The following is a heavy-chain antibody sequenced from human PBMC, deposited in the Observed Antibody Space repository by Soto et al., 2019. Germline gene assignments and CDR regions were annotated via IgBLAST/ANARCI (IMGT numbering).Heavy chain of an antibody. CDR1: GFTVSTNY. V-gene: IGHV3-53*02. CDR2: IYRDGRP. Sequence: EVQLVETGGGLIQPGGSLRLSCAASGFTVSTNYMSWVRQAPGKGLQYVSVIYRDGRPFYADSVKGRFTISRDNSKNALYLQMNSLRVEDTAVYYCARDTEDSSGAFEVWGQGTMVTVSS. D-gene: IGHD6-6*01. CDR3: ARDTEDSSGAFEV. J-gene: IGHJ3*01.